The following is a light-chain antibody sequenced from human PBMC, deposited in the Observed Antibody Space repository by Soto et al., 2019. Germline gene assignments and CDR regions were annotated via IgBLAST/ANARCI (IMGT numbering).Light chain of an antibody. Sequence: EIMMTQSPATVSVSPGERATLSCRASQSIRTNVAWYQQKPGQALRLLIYDASTRATGLTSRLSGSGSGTEITPTIRSLQSEDVPVYYCNQNNHRPPLTFGEGTRLDI. V-gene: IGKV3-15*01. CDR1: QSIRTN. CDR2: DAS. CDR3: NQNNHRPPLT. J-gene: IGKJ4*01.